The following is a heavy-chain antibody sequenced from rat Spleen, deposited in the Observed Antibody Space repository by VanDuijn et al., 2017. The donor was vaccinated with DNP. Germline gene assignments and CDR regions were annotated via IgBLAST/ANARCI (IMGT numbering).Heavy chain of an antibody. D-gene: IGHD4-1*01. V-gene: IGHV5S23*01. J-gene: IGHJ2*01. CDR2: ISACGGST. CDR1: GFTFSNYG. Sequence: EVQLVESGGGLVQPGNSLKLSCAASGFTFSNYGMAWVRQAPKKGLEWVASISACGGSTSYRDSVKGRFTISRDNAKSILYLQMDSLRSEDTATYYCAIDLSTGRGWGQGVMVTVSS. CDR3: AIDLSTGRG.